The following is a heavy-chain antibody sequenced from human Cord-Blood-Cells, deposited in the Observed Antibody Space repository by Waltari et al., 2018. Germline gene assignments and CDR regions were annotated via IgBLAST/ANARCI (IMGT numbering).Heavy chain of an antibody. Sequence: QVQLVQSGAEVKKPGASVKVSCKASGYTFTGYYMHWVRQAPGQGLECMGWINPNSGGTNDAQKFQGRVTMTRDTSSSTAYMELGRLRSDDTAVYYCARAAGDFSAFDIWGQGTMVTVSS. J-gene: IGHJ3*02. CDR1: GYTFTGYY. D-gene: IGHD7-27*01. V-gene: IGHV1-2*02. CDR2: INPNSGGT. CDR3: ARAAGDFSAFDI.